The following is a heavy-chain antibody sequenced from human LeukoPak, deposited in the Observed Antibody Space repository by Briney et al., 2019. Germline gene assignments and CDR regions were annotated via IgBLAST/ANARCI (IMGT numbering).Heavy chain of an antibody. J-gene: IGHJ3*02. CDR3: ARGMRQWLTHAFDI. CDR1: GGSISSYY. D-gene: IGHD6-19*01. V-gene: IGHV4-59*01. CDR2: IYYSGST. Sequence: SETLSLTCTVSGGSISSYYWSWIRRPPGKGLEWIGYIYYSGSTNYNPSLKSRVTISVDTSKNQFSLKLSSVTAADTAVHYCARGMRQWLTHAFDIWGQGTMVTVSS.